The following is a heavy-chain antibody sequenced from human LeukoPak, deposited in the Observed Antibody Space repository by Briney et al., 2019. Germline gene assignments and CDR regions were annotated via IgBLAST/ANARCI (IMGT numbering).Heavy chain of an antibody. J-gene: IGHJ4*02. D-gene: IGHD3-10*01. Sequence: GGXLRLSCAASGFTFSSYAMSWVRQAPGKGVEWVSSISGISGSTYYADSLKGRFTISRDNSKNTLYLQMNSLRAEDTAVYYCAKGLATMVRGVMYYWGQGTLVTVSS. CDR2: ISGISGST. CDR1: GFTFSSYA. V-gene: IGHV3-23*01. CDR3: AKGLATMVRGVMYY.